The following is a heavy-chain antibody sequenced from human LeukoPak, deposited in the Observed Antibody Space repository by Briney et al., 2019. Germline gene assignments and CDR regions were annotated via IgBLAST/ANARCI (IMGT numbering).Heavy chain of an antibody. CDR1: GFTFTSSA. D-gene: IGHD2-2*01. Sequence: SVKVSCKASGFTFTSSAVQWVRQARGQRLEWIGWIVVGSGNTNYAQKFQERVTITRDMSTSTAYMELSSLRPEDTAVYYCAAGHLDSYCSSTSCYGTFDYWGQGTLVTVSS. CDR3: AAGHLDSYCSSTSCYGTFDY. CDR2: IVVGSGNT. J-gene: IGHJ4*02. V-gene: IGHV1-58*01.